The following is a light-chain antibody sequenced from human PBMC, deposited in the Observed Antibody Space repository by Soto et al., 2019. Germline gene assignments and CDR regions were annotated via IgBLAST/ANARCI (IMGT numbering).Light chain of an antibody. CDR1: SSDIGDYDY. Sequence: QSVLTQPASVSGSPGQSITISCTGTSSDIGDYDYVSWYQHLPGKAPKLLIFDVTHRPSGVSDRFSGSKSGNTASLTISGVRPEDEADYYCCSYTDIALDGVFVGGTKVTVL. CDR2: DVT. V-gene: IGLV2-14*01. J-gene: IGLJ3*02. CDR3: CSYTDIALDGV.